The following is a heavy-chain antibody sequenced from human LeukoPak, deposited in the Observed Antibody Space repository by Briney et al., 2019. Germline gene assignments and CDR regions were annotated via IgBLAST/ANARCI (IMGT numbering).Heavy chain of an antibody. J-gene: IGHJ3*02. CDR3: ARDYYDSSGYSYAFDI. D-gene: IGHD3-22*01. V-gene: IGHV3-53*01. Sequence: GGSLRLSCAASGFTFSSYSMNWVRQAPGKGLEWVSVIYSDGSTYYADSVKGRFTISRDNSKNTLYLQMNSLRAEDTAVYYCARDYYDSSGYSYAFDIWGQGTMVTVSS. CDR1: GFTFSSYS. CDR2: IYSDGST.